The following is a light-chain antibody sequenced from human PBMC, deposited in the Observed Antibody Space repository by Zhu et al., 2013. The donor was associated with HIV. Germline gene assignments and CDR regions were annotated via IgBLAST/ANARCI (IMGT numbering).Light chain of an antibody. CDR2: DAS. CDR3: QQYHSYPFT. J-gene: IGKJ3*01. Sequence: DIQMTQSPSTLSASVGDRVTITCRASQSISSWLAWYQQKPGKAPNLLIYDASSLESGVPSRFSGSGSGTDFTLTISCLQSEDFATYYCQQYHSYPFTFGPGTKVDIK. CDR1: QSISSW. V-gene: IGKV1-5*01.